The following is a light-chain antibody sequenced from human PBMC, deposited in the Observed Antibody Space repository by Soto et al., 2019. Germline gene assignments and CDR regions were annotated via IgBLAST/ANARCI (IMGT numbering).Light chain of an antibody. CDR2: GAS. CDR1: QSGSSTY. Sequence: IVFTHSPATLALSPGDIATLPCRANQSGSSTYLAWYQQKPGQAPRLLIYGASTRATGIPARFSGSGSGTDFTLTISRLEPEDFAVYYCQQYGSSPPVTFGQGTKVDI. J-gene: IGKJ1*01. V-gene: IGKV3-20*01. CDR3: QQYGSSPPVT.